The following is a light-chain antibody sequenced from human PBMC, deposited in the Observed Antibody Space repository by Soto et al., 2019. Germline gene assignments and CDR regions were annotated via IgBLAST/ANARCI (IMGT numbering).Light chain of an antibody. J-gene: IGKJ1*01. V-gene: IGKV3-20*01. CDR2: VAR. CDR1: QSVTIGY. CDR3: PQYGTSPWT. Sequence: ENVWTRSPDTQSVSLGERATLSCRASQSVTIGYLAWFQQKPGQAPRLLIYVARTRATGVPDRFSASGSGTDFSLTISRLEPEDFAVYYCPQYGTSPWTFGQGTKVDIK.